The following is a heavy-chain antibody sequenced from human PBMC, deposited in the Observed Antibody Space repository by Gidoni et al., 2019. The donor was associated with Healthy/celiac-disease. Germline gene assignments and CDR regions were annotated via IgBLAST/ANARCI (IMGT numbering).Heavy chain of an antibody. J-gene: IGHJ3*02. CDR3: AKRVWGGFGESIGAFDI. CDR1: GFTFSSYA. Sequence: EVQLLAYGGGLVQPGGSLRLSWAASGFTFSSYAISWVRQAPGKGLEWVSAISGRGGSTYYADSVKGRFTISRDNSKNTLYLQMNSLRAEDTAVYYCAKRVWGGFGESIGAFDIWGQGTMVTVSS. D-gene: IGHD3-10*01. V-gene: IGHV3-23*01. CDR2: ISGRGGST.